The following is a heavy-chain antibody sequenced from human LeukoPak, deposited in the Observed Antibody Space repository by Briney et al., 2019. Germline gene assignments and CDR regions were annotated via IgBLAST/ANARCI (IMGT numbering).Heavy chain of an antibody. J-gene: IGHJ4*02. CDR3: ARDERYSDADHHYPDLGY. D-gene: IGHD3-16*01. CDR1: GYIFTGYY. Sequence: ASVKVSCKASGYIFTGYYLFWVRQAPGQGLEWMGWINPNGGATRYAQKFQGRVTLTRDTSIRTTYMELSSLTSDDPAVYYCARDERYSDADHHYPDLGYWGQGTLVTVSS. CDR2: INPNGGAT. V-gene: IGHV1-2*02.